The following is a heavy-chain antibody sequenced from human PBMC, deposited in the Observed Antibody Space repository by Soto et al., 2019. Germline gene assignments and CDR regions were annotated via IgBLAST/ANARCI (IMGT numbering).Heavy chain of an antibody. CDR1: GFIFRTYG. CDR3: GRAMGRGIIRV. J-gene: IGHJ4*02. Sequence: EVQLVESGGGLVKPGGSLRLSCPASGFIFRTYGMTWVRQAPGKGLEWVSSIYSSGSFIYYADSVKGRFTISRDDAKNSLLLQMNSLRAEDTVGYCCGRAMGRGIIRVWGQGALGTVSS. V-gene: IGHV3-21*06. CDR2: IYSSGSFI. D-gene: IGHD1-26*01.